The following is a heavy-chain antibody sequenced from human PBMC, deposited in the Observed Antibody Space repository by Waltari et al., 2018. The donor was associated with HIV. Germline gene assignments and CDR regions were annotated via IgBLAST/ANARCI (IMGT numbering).Heavy chain of an antibody. Sequence: EVQLVESGGGLVQPGGSLRLSCAASGFTFSSYWMHWVRQVPGKGLILVSRINSDGSSTSYADSVKGRFTISRDNAKNTLYLQMNSLRAEDTAVYYCVTSRTFDYWGQGTLVTVSS. CDR2: INSDGSST. CDR1: GFTFSSYW. CDR3: VTSRTFDY. J-gene: IGHJ4*02. V-gene: IGHV3-74*01.